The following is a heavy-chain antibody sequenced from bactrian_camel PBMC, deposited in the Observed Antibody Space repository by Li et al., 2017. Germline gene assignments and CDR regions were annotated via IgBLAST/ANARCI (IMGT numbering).Heavy chain of an antibody. CDR2: IRSGGIT. CDR1: GFTFSSDH. Sequence: LRLSCPTSGFTFSSDHMDWVRRAPGKGLEWVSSIRSGGITYYADSVKGRVTISRDNAKNTLYLQMNGLLSDDTAMYYCAADTLDVFHTGTCFPEGIPLYNTAGQGTQVTVS. D-gene: IGHD3*01. V-gene: IGHV3S10*01. J-gene: IGHJ4*01.